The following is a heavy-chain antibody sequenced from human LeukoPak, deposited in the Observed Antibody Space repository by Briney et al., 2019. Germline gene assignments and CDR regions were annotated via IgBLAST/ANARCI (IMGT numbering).Heavy chain of an antibody. CDR2: IYYSGST. CDR1: GGSISSYY. Sequence: SETLSLTCTVSGGSISSYYRSWIRQPPGKGLEWIGYIYYSGSTNYNPSLKSRVTISVDTSKNQFSLKLSSVTAADTAVYYCARALYSSSWYDYWGQGTLVTVSS. J-gene: IGHJ4*02. CDR3: ARALYSSSWYDY. V-gene: IGHV4-59*01. D-gene: IGHD6-13*01.